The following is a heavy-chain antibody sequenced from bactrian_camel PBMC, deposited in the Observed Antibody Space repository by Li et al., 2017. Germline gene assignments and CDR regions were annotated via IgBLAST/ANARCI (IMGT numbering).Heavy chain of an antibody. CDR1: GRSNENYF. J-gene: IGHJ4*01. CDR3: AADFFPASCSMREGAVDY. D-gene: IGHD3*01. V-gene: IGHV3S32*01. Sequence: VQLVESGGGLVQPGGSLRLSCAISGRSNENYFLAWFRQPPGKEREGVAAMYTGFGGGNIYYDDSVKGRFTISQDNSKNTLFLQMNVLRPEDTAMYYCAADFFPASCSMREGAVDYWGQGTQVTVS. CDR2: MYTGFGGGNI.